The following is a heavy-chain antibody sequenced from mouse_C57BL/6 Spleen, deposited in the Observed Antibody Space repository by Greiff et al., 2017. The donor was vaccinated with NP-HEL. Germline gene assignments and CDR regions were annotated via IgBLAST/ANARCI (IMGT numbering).Heavy chain of an antibody. Sequence: EVKLQESGPELVKPGASVKIPCKASGYTFTDYNMDWVKQSHGKSLEWIGDINPNNGGTIYNQKFKGKATLTVDKSSSTAYMELRSLTSEDTAVYYCAAAYYSNPAWFAYWGQGTLVTVSA. CDR1: GYTFTDYN. J-gene: IGHJ3*01. V-gene: IGHV1-18*01. CDR3: AAAYYSNPAWFAY. D-gene: IGHD2-5*01. CDR2: INPNNGGT.